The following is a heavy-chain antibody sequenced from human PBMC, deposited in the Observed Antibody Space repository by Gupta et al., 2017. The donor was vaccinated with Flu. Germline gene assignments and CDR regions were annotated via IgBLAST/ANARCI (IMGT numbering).Heavy chain of an antibody. CDR3: AVDLGGNSGLFGF. Sequence: QVQVVQSGAELKKPGSSVKVSCTASGGTFNSYTMNWVRQAPGQGLEWMGRVISVFGVAHYAQTFQGRVTITADKSTNTAYMELTTLRPDDTAVYYCAVDLGGNSGLFGFWGQGTLVTVSS. D-gene: IGHD4-23*01. V-gene: IGHV1-69*02. J-gene: IGHJ4*02. CDR1: GGTFNSYT. CDR2: VISVFGVA.